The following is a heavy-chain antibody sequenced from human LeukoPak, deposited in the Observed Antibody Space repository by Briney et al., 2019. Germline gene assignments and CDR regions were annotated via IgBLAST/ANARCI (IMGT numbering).Heavy chain of an antibody. J-gene: IGHJ4*02. V-gene: IGHV3-30*18. CDR3: AKDLTKIAAYYYDSSGYPLDY. CDR1: GFTFDDYA. Sequence: GGSLRLSCAASGFTFDDYAMSWVRQAPGKGLEWVAVISYDGSNKYYADSVKGRFTISRDNSKNTLYLQMNSLRAEDTAVYYCAKDLTKIAAYYYDSSGYPLDYWGQGTLVTVSS. D-gene: IGHD3-22*01. CDR2: ISYDGSNK.